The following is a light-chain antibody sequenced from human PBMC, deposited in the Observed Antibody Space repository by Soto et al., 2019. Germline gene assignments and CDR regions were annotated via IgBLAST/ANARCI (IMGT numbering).Light chain of an antibody. Sequence: QSALTQPASVSGSPGQSITISCTGTSSDVGSYNVVSWYQQHPGKAPKLMIYEGSKRPSGVSNRFSGSKSGNTASLTISGLQAEDEADYYCCSYAGSRGLVFGGGTKLTVL. CDR3: CSYAGSRGLV. V-gene: IGLV2-23*01. J-gene: IGLJ2*01. CDR1: SSDVGSYNV. CDR2: EGS.